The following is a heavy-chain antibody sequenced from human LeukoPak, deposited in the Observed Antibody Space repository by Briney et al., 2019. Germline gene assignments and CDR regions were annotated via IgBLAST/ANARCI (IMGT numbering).Heavy chain of an antibody. V-gene: IGHV3-21*01. Sequence: PGGSLRLSCAASGFTFSSYSMTWVRQAPGKGLEWVSSISSSSSYIYYADSVKGRFTISRDNAKNSLYLQMNSLRAEDTAVYYCATTLGYCSGGSCYSEYYFDYWGQGTLVTVSS. D-gene: IGHD2-15*01. CDR1: GFTFSSYS. CDR2: ISSSSSYI. J-gene: IGHJ4*02. CDR3: ATTLGYCSGGSCYSEYYFDY.